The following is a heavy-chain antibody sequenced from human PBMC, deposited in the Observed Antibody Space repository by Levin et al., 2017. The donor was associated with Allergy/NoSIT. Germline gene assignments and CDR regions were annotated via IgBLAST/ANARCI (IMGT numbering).Heavy chain of an antibody. CDR3: ARDYDFWSGFYYYYYMDV. CDR1: GFTFSSYW. V-gene: IGHV3-7*03. D-gene: IGHD3-3*01. J-gene: IGHJ6*03. Sequence: GESLKISCAASGFTFSSYWMSWVRQAPGKGLEWVANIKQDGSEKYYVDSVKGRFTISRDNAKNSLYLQMNSLRAEDTAVYYCARDYDFWSGFYYYYYMDVWGKGTTVTVSS. CDR2: IKQDGSEK.